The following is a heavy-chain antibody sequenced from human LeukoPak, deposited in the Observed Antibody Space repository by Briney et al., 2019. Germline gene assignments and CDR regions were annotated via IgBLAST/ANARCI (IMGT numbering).Heavy chain of an antibody. Sequence: GGSWRLSCAASGFTFSDYYMDWVGQAPGKGLEWVGRIRNKANSYTTEYAASVKGRFTISRDDSKNSLYLQMNSLKTEDTAVYYCTRVANGIDYWGQGTLVTVSS. V-gene: IGHV3-72*01. CDR1: GFTFSDYY. CDR2: IRNKANSYTT. CDR3: TRVANGIDY. J-gene: IGHJ4*02.